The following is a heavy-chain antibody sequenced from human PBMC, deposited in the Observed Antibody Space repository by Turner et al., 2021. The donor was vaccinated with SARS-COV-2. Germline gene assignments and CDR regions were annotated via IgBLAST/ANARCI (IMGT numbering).Heavy chain of an antibody. Sequence: QVQLVESGGGVVQPGRSLRLSCEASGFTFSSYGMHWVRQAPGKGLEWVAVIWYDGSNKDYADSVKGRFTISRDNSKNTLYLQMNSLRAEDTAVYYCARDGGYSGYAYFDYWGQGTLVTVSS. CDR2: IWYDGSNK. V-gene: IGHV3-33*01. CDR1: GFTFSSYG. CDR3: ARDGGYSGYAYFDY. D-gene: IGHD5-12*01. J-gene: IGHJ4*02.